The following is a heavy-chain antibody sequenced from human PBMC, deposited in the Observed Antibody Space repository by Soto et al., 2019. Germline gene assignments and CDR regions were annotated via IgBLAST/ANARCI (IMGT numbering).Heavy chain of an antibody. CDR2: ISYDGGNK. CDR1: GFXXSNYG. Sequence: QVPLXXSGGGVVXPGRXLXXSCAASGFXXSNYGMHWVRQAPGKGLEWVAVISYDGGNKXYADSVKGRXTXSRDXSKNTLYLQMNSLRAEDTXVYHCAKDLVGDWGQGTLVTVSS. J-gene: IGHJ4*02. CDR3: AKDLVGD. D-gene: IGHD6-6*01. V-gene: IGHV3-30*18.